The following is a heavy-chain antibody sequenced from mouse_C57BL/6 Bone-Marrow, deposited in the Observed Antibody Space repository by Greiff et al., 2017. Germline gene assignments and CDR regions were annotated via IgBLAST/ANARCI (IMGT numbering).Heavy chain of an antibody. D-gene: IGHD1-1*01. J-gene: IGHJ2*01. CDR1: GYTFTSYW. V-gene: IGHV1-64*01. CDR3: AGSYGSSYPFDY. CDR2: IHPNSGST. Sequence: QVQLQQPGAELVKPGASVKLSCKASGYTFTSYWMHWVKQRPGQGLEWIGMIHPNSGSTNYNEKFKSKATLTVDKSSSTAYMQLSSLTSEDSAVYYCAGSYGSSYPFDYWGQGTTLTVSS.